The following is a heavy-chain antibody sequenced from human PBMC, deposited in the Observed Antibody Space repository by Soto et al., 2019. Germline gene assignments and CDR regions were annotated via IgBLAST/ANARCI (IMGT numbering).Heavy chain of an antibody. Sequence: ASVKVSCTASGYTFTGYYMHWVRQAPGQGLEWMGWINPNSGGTNYAQKFQGWVTMTRDTSISTAYMELSRLRSDDTAVYYCARGGIVVVPAAHRGYAFDIWGQGTMVTVSS. D-gene: IGHD2-2*01. CDR2: INPNSGGT. J-gene: IGHJ3*02. V-gene: IGHV1-2*04. CDR3: ARGGIVVVPAAHRGYAFDI. CDR1: GYTFTGYY.